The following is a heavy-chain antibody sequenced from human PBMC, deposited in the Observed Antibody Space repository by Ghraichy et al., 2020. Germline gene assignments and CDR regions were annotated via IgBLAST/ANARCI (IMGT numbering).Heavy chain of an antibody. D-gene: IGHD2-15*01. CDR1: GGSISSYY. CDR2: IYSSGST. Sequence: ETLSLTCTVSGGSISSYYWSWIRQPAGKGLEWIGRIYSSGSTNYNPSFKSRVTMSVDTSKNQFSLKLRSVTAADTAVYYCARDQVASGYYYYGMDVWGQGTTVTVSS. CDR3: ARDQVASGYYYYGMDV. J-gene: IGHJ6*02. V-gene: IGHV4-4*07.